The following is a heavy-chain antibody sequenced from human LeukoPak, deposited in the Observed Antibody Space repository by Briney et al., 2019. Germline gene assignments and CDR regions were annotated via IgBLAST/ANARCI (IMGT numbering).Heavy chain of an antibody. CDR3: ARGDNSGSSGYYYFDY. J-gene: IGHJ4*02. V-gene: IGHV4-34*01. D-gene: IGHD3-22*01. CDR2: INHSGST. CDR1: GGSFSGYY. Sequence: SETLSLTCAVYGGSFSGYYWSWIRQPPGKGLEWIGEINHSGSTNYNPSLKSRVTISVDTSKNQFSLKLSSVTAADTAVYYCARGDNSGSSGYYYFDYWGQGTLVTVSS.